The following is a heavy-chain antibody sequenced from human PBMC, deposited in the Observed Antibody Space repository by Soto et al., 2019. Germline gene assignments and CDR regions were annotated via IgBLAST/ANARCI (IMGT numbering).Heavy chain of an antibody. D-gene: IGHD5-12*01. CDR1: GYTFTSYG. CDR2: ISAYNGNT. J-gene: IGHJ6*02. CDR3: ARDRGGYDRYYYYGMDV. V-gene: IGHV1-18*04. Sequence: QVQLVQSGAEVKKPGASVKVSCKASGYTFTSYGISWVRQAPGQGLEWMGWISAYNGNTNYAQKLQGRVTMTTDKSTSTAYMELRSLRSDDTAVYYCARDRGGYDRYYYYGMDVWGQGTTVTVSS.